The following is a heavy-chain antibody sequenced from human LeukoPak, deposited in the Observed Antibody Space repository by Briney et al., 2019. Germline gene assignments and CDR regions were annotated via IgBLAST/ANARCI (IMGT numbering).Heavy chain of an antibody. V-gene: IGHV6-1*01. CDR2: TFYRSKWSN. CDR3: AGGYSSSWDAGYYGMDV. CDR1: GDSVSSRSAA. J-gene: IGHJ6*02. Sequence: SQTLSLTCAISGDSVSSRSAAWNWIRQSPSRGLEWLGRTFYRSKWSNEYAISVRSRVSIAPDTSKNQFSLHLNSVTPEDTAVYYCAGGYSSSWDAGYYGMDVWGQGTTVTVSS. D-gene: IGHD6-13*01.